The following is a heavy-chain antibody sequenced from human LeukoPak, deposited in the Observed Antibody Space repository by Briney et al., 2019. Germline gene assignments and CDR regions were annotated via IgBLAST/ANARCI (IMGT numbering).Heavy chain of an antibody. V-gene: IGHV3-7*01. Sequence: PGGSLRLSCAASGFTFHDYGMNWVRQAPGKGLEWVANIREDGSEKYYVDSVKGRFTISRDNTKNLLYLEMSSLRAEDTAVYYCGVVYWGQGTLVTVSS. CDR2: IREDGSEK. CDR3: GVVY. J-gene: IGHJ4*02. CDR1: GFTFHDYG.